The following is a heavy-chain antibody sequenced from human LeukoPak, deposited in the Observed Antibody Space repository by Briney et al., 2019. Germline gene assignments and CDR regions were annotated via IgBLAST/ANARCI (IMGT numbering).Heavy chain of an antibody. CDR1: GFTFSSYE. D-gene: IGHD6-19*01. Sequence: PGGSLRLSCAASGFTFSSYEMNWVRQAPGKGLEWVSYISSSSSSYTNYADPVKGRFTISRDNAKNSLYLQMNSLRAEDTAVYYCARARIAVASHFDYWGQGTLVTVSS. V-gene: IGHV3-48*03. CDR2: ISSSSSSYT. CDR3: ARARIAVASHFDY. J-gene: IGHJ4*02.